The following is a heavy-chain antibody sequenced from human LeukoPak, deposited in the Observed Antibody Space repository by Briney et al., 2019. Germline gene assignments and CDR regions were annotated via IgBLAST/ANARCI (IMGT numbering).Heavy chain of an antibody. Sequence: SETLSLTCTVSGGSISSYYRSWIRQPPGKGLEWIGYIYYSGSTNYNPSLKSRVTISVDTSKNQFSLKLSSVTAADTAVYYCARGDGSGPAYYYYYMDVWGKGTTVTISS. CDR3: ARGDGSGPAYYYYYMDV. V-gene: IGHV4-59*01. CDR2: IYYSGST. D-gene: IGHD3-10*01. CDR1: GGSISSYY. J-gene: IGHJ6*03.